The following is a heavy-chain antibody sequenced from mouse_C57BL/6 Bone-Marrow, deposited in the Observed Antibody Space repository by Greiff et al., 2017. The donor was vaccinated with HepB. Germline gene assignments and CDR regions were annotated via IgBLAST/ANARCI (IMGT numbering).Heavy chain of an antibody. J-gene: IGHJ3*01. CDR3: ARQEERYYDYDGGFAY. V-gene: IGHV2-9-1*01. CDR2: IWTGGGT. D-gene: IGHD2-4*01. Sequence: VKLMESGPGLVAPSQSLSITCTVSGFSLTSYAISWVRQPPGKGLEWLGVIWTGGGTNYNSALKSRLSISKDNSKSQVFLKMNSLQTDDTARYYCARQEERYYDYDGGFAYWGQGTLVTVSA. CDR1: GFSLTSYA.